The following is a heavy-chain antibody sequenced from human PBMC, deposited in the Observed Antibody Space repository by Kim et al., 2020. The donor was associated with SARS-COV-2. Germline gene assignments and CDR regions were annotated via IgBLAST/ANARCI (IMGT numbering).Heavy chain of an antibody. D-gene: IGHD3-10*01. V-gene: IGHV4-30-2*04. Sequence: SLQSRVTITVDTSKNQFSLELSSVTAADTAVYYCARAFDYNGDRGDYFDCWGPGTLVTVSS. CDR3: ARAFDYNGDRGDYFDC. J-gene: IGHJ4*02.